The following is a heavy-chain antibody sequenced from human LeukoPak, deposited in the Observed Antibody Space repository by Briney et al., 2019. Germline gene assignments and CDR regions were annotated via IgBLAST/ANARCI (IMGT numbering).Heavy chain of an antibody. J-gene: IGHJ4*02. V-gene: IGHV3-11*01. CDR2: ISSSGSTI. Sequence: GGSLRLSCAASGFTFSDYYMSWIRQAPGKGLEWVSYISSSGSTIYYADSVKGRFTISRDNAKNSLYLQMNSLRAEDTAVYYCAKNALYHPQQLDYWGQGTLVTVSS. D-gene: IGHD6-13*01. CDR1: GFTFSDYY. CDR3: AKNALYHPQQLDY.